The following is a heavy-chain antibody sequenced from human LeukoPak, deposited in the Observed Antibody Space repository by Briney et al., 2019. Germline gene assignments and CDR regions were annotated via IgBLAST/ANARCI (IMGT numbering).Heavy chain of an antibody. CDR1: GVSVSSGSYY. D-gene: IGHD2-2*01. CDR2: IYYSGST. CDR3: ARVRTSTNLNWFDP. J-gene: IGHJ5*02. V-gene: IGHV4-61*01. Sequence: PSETLSLTCTVSGVSVSSGSYYWSWIRQPPGKGLEWIGYIYYSGSTNYNPSLKSRVTISVDTSKNQFSLKLSSVTAADTAVYYCARVRTSTNLNWFDPWGQGTLVTVSS.